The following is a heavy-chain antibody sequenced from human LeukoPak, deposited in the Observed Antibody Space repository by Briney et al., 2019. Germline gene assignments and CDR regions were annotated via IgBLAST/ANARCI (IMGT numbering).Heavy chain of an antibody. CDR3: ARGKGVYYFDF. D-gene: IGHD5/OR15-5a*01. CDR1: GGTISSMN. J-gene: IGHJ4*02. Sequence: SETLSRTCGVSGGTISSMNWLSWVRQPPGEGLEWIGYIYYSGSTNYNPSLKSRVTISVDTSKNQFSLKLSSVTAADTAVYYCARGKGVYYFDFWSQGTLVTVSS. V-gene: IGHV4-4*02. CDR2: IYYSGST.